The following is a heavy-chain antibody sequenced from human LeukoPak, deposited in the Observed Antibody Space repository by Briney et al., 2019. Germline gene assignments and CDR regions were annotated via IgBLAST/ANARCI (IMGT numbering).Heavy chain of an antibody. Sequence: PGGSLRLSCAASGFTFSSYAMHWVRQAPGKGLEYVSAISSNGGSTYYANSVKGRFTISRDNAKNSLYLQMNSLRAEDTAVYCCARELSAVADYWGQGTLVTVSS. V-gene: IGHV3-64*01. CDR3: ARELSAVADY. J-gene: IGHJ4*02. D-gene: IGHD6-19*01. CDR1: GFTFSSYA. CDR2: ISSNGGST.